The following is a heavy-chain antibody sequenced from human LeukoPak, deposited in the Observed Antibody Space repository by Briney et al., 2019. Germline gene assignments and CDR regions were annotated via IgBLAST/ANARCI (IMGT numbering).Heavy chain of an antibody. Sequence: SETLSLTCAVYGGFFSGYYWSWIRQPPGKGLEWIGEINHSGSTNYNPSLKSRVTISVDTSKNQFSLKLSSVTAADTAVYYCASGKMRGYCSSTSCPRLGYSDYWGQGTLVTVSS. CDR1: GGFFSGYY. D-gene: IGHD2-2*01. J-gene: IGHJ4*02. V-gene: IGHV4-34*01. CDR3: ASGKMRGYCSSTSCPRLGYSDY. CDR2: INHSGST.